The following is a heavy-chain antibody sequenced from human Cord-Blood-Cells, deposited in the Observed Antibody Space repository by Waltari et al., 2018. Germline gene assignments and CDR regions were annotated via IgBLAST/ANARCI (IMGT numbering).Heavy chain of an antibody. CDR1: GFTFSSHG. V-gene: IGHV3-30*18. CDR3: AKSGAVAGTAFDI. Sequence: QVQLVESGGGVVQPGRSLRLSCAASGFTFSSHGMHWVRQAPGKGVEGVAIISYDGSNKYYTDAVKGRFTISRDNSKNTLYLQMNSLRAEDTAVYYCAKSGAVAGTAFDIWGQGTMVTVSS. CDR2: ISYDGSNK. J-gene: IGHJ3*02. D-gene: IGHD6-19*01.